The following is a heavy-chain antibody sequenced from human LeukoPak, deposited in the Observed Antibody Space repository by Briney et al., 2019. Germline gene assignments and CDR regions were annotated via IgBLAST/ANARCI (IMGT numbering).Heavy chain of an antibody. CDR1: GFTFSSYS. CDR3: ARFVSRYYGSGSFGY. D-gene: IGHD3-10*01. V-gene: IGHV3-21*01. CDR2: ISSSSSYI. J-gene: IGHJ4*02. Sequence: GGSLRLSCAASGFTFSSYSMNWVRQAPGKGLEWVSSISSSSSYIYYADSVKGRFTISRDNAKNSLYLQMNSLRAEDTAVYYCARFVSRYYGSGSFGYWGQGTLVTASS.